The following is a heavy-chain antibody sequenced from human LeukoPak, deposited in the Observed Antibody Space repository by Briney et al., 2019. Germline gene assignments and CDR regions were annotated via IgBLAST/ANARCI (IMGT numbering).Heavy chain of an antibody. CDR2: TYYSGST. CDR3: ARSYSSSWHHYYYYMDV. D-gene: IGHD6-13*01. CDR1: GGSISSSSYY. Sequence: SETLSLTCTVSGGSISSSSYYWGWIRQPPGKGLEWIGSTYYSGSTYYNPSLKSRVTISVDTSKNQFSLKLSSVTAADTAVYYCARSYSSSWHHYYYYMDVWGKGTTVTISS. J-gene: IGHJ6*03. V-gene: IGHV4-39*01.